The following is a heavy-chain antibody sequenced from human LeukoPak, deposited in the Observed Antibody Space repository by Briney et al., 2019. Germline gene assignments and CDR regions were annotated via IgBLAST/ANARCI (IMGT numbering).Heavy chain of an antibody. Sequence: SETLSLTCAVSGGSISSGGYSWSWIRQPPGKGLEWIGYIYHSGSTYYNPSLKSRVTISVDTSENQFSLKLSSVTAADTAVYYCARAPYGSGTFDYWGQGTLVTVSS. V-gene: IGHV4-30-2*01. CDR3: ARAPYGSGTFDY. D-gene: IGHD3-10*01. J-gene: IGHJ4*02. CDR1: GGSISSGGYS. CDR2: IYHSGST.